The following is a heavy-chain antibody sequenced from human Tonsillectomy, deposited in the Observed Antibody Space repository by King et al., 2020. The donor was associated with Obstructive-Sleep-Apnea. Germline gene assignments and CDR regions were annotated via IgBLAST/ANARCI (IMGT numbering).Heavy chain of an antibody. CDR3: ARVEEGVSIRGYGMDV. D-gene: IGHD2-2*01. J-gene: IGHJ6*02. CDR1: DGSFSSSY. V-gene: IGHV4-34*01. Sequence: VQLQQWGAGLLKPSETLSLTCAVYDGSFSSSYWSWIRQPPGRGLEWIGEIYHSGSSNCNPSLKSRVTISVDTSTNQFSLKLSSVTAADTAVYYCARVEEGVSIRGYGMDVWGQGTTVTVSS. CDR2: IYHSGSS.